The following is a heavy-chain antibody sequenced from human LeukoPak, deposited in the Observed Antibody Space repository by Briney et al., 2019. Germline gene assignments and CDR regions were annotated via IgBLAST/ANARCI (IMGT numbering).Heavy chain of an antibody. CDR1: GGSISSYY. CDR2: IYYSGTT. CDR3: ARCTLAGAFNI. J-gene: IGHJ3*02. Sequence: SETLSLTCTVSGGSISSYYWTWIRQPPGKGLEWIGYIYYSGTTNYNPSLKSRVTISVDTSKNQFSLKLSSVTAADTALYYCARCTLAGAFNIWGQGTVVTVSS. V-gene: IGHV4-59*01. D-gene: IGHD2-8*01.